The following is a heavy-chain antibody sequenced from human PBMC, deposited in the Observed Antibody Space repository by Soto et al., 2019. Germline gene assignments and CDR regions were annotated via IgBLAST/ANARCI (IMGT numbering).Heavy chain of an antibody. V-gene: IGHV3-21*01. J-gene: IGHJ4*02. CDR3: ARPPYYYDSSGYLGY. CDR2: ISSSSSYI. CDR1: GFTFSSYS. Sequence: EVQLVESGGGLVKPGGSLRLSCAASGFTFSSYSMNWVRQAPGKGLEWVSSISSSSSYIYYADSVKGRFTISRDNAKNSLYLQMNSLRAEDTAVYYCARPPYYYDSSGYLGYGGQGTLVTVSS. D-gene: IGHD3-22*01.